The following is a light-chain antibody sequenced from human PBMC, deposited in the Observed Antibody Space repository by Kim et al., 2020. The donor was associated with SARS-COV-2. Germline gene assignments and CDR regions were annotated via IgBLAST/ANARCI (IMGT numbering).Light chain of an antibody. CDR3: QRYNSAPYT. J-gene: IGKJ2*01. CDR1: QAISNY. Sequence: SACRGHRVTITRRESQAISNYIAWYQQKTEKAHELLICGVPTVKTGVPSLFCGSGSGTDYTLNISSLQPEDVATYYCQRYNSAPYTCGQGNNL. CDR2: GVP. V-gene: IGKV1-27*01.